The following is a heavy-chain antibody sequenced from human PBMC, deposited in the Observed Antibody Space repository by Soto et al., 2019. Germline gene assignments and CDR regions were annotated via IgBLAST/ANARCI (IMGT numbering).Heavy chain of an antibody. J-gene: IGHJ6*03. CDR3: ARGDCVVGSCYSLAGSFYYYMDV. Sequence: EVQLVESGGGLVQPGGSLRLSCAASGFTFSNYWMYWVRQAPGKGLVWVSRTNSDGSTSRYADSVKGRFTISRDNAKTTLYLQLNSLRDEDTAVYYCARGDCVVGSCYSLAGSFYYYMDVWGKGTTVTVFS. D-gene: IGHD2-15*01. V-gene: IGHV3-74*01. CDR1: GFTFSNYW. CDR2: TNSDGSTS.